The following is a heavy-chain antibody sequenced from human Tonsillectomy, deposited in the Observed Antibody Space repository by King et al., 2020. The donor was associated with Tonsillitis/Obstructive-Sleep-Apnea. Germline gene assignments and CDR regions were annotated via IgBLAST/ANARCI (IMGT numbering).Heavy chain of an antibody. CDR1: GGTFSSYA. Sequence: QLVQSGAEVKKPGSSVKVSCQASGGTFSSYAISWVRQAPGQGLEWMGGIIPIFGTANYAQKFQGGVTITADESTSTAYMELSNLKSEDTAVYYCARVPSYYYYGSGNYYYMDVWGKGTTVTVSS. J-gene: IGHJ6*03. CDR2: IIPIFGTA. CDR3: ARVPSYYYYGSGNYYYMDV. V-gene: IGHV1-69*12. D-gene: IGHD3-10*01.